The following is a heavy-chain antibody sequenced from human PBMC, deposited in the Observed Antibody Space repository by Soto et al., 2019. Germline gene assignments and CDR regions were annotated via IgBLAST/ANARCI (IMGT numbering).Heavy chain of an antibody. CDR1: GFTFSSYA. D-gene: IGHD3-10*01. CDR2: ISGSGGST. Sequence: EVQLLESGGGLVQPGGSLRLSCAASGFTFSSYAMSWVRQAPGKGLEWVSAISGSGGSTYYAESVKGRFTISRDNSKNTLYLQMNSLRAEDTAVYYCAKDVYGSGELIDYWGQGTLVTVSS. J-gene: IGHJ4*02. V-gene: IGHV3-23*01. CDR3: AKDVYGSGELIDY.